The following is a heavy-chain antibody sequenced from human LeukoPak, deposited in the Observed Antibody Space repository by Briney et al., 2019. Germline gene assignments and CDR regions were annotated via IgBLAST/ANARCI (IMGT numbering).Heavy chain of an antibody. V-gene: IGHV4-39*01. Sequence: SETLSLTCAVSGGSISSSNWWSWVRQPPGKGLEWIGSIYYSGSTYYNPPLKSRVTISVDTSKNQFSLRLSSVTAADTAVYYCARHVDSSGYYTTAVDYWGQGTLVTVSS. CDR3: ARHVDSSGYYTTAVDY. CDR1: GGSISSSNW. D-gene: IGHD3-22*01. CDR2: IYYSGST. J-gene: IGHJ4*02.